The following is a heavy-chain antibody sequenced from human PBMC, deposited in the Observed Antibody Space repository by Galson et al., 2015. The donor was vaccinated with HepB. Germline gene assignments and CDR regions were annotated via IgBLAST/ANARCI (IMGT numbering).Heavy chain of an antibody. CDR3: ARDNALEYSSSSGFDP. D-gene: IGHD6-6*01. J-gene: IGHJ5*02. Sequence: SLRLSCAASGFTFSSYWMSWVRQAPGKGLEWVANIKQDGSEKYYVDSVKGRFTISRDNAKNSLYLQMNSLRAEDTAVYYCARDNALEYSSSSGFDPWGQGTLVTVSS. V-gene: IGHV3-7*01. CDR1: GFTFSSYW. CDR2: IKQDGSEK.